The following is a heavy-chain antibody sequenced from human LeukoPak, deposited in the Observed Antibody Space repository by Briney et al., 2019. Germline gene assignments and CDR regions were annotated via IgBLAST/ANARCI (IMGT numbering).Heavy chain of an antibody. Sequence: PSETLSLTCAVYGGSFSGYYWSWIRQPPGKGLEWIGEINHSGSTNYNPSLKSRVTISVDTSKNQFSLKLSSVTAADTAVYYCARWCSSTSCYQGNAFDIWGQGTMVTVSS. D-gene: IGHD2-2*01. CDR3: ARWCSSTSCYQGNAFDI. CDR2: INHSGST. V-gene: IGHV4-34*01. J-gene: IGHJ3*02. CDR1: GGSFSGYY.